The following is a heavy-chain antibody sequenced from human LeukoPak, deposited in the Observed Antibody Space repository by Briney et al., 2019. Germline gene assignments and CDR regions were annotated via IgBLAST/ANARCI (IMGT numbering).Heavy chain of an antibody. D-gene: IGHD1-1*01. CDR2: IYTTGKT. Sequence: PGGSLRLSCAASGFTVSINYMSWVRQAPGEGLEWVSVIYTTGKTYYADSVKGRFSISRDNSKNTVYLQMNSLRAEDTAVYYCAKVSPTGRAFDCWGQGTPVTVPS. CDR1: GFTVSINY. CDR3: AKVSPTGRAFDC. V-gene: IGHV3-53*01. J-gene: IGHJ4*02.